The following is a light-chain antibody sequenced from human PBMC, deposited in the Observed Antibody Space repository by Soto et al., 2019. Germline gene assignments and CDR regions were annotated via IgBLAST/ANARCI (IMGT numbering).Light chain of an antibody. CDR1: QSVSPG. J-gene: IGKJ4*01. V-gene: IGKV3-11*01. CDR2: ETS. Sequence: EIVLTQSPATLSLSPGERATLSCRASQSVSPGLAWYQQKPGQAPRLLIYETSNRATGIPARFGGSGSGTDFSLTISSLEPEDVAVYYCQQRGGWPLTFGGGTRVEIK. CDR3: QQRGGWPLT.